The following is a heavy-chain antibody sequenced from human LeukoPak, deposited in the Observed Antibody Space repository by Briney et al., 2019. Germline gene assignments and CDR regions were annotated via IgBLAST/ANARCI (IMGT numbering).Heavy chain of an antibody. J-gene: IGHJ4*02. CDR2: IYGDGST. D-gene: IGHD5-24*01. CDR3: ASGEMATVTLDY. Sequence: GGSLRLSCAASGFTVSSNYMSWVRQAPGKGLEWVSVIYGDGSTYYADSVRGRFTISRDNSKNTLYLQMNNLRAEDTAVYYCASGEMATVTLDYWGQGTLVVVSS. V-gene: IGHV3-66*01. CDR1: GFTVSSNY.